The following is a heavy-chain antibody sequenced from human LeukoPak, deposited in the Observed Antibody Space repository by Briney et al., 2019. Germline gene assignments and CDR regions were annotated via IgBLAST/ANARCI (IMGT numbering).Heavy chain of an antibody. CDR2: IYHSGST. V-gene: IGHV4-30-2*01. J-gene: IGHJ2*01. D-gene: IGHD6-19*01. Sequence: SETLSLTCTVSGGSISSGGYYWSWIRQPPGKGLEWIGYIYHSGSTYYNPSLKSRVTISVDRSKNQFSLKLSSVTAADTAVYYCARRPIEQWLSFPRWYFDLWGRGTLVTVSS. CDR1: GGSISSGGYY. CDR3: ARRPIEQWLSFPRWYFDL.